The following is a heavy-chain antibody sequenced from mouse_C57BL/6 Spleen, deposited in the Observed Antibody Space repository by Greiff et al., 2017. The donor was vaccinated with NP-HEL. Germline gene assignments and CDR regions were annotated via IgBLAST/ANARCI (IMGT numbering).Heavy chain of an antibody. J-gene: IGHJ4*01. V-gene: IGHV3-6*01. CDR2: ISYDGSN. CDR3: ARVSPLYAMDY. D-gene: IGHD6-1*01. Sequence: EVQLQQSGPGLVKPSQSLSLTCSVTGYSITSGYYWNWIRQFPGNKLEWMGYISYDGSNNYNPSLKNRISITRDTSKNQFFLKLNSVTTEDTATYYVARVSPLYAMDYWGQGTSVTVSS. CDR1: GYSITSGYY.